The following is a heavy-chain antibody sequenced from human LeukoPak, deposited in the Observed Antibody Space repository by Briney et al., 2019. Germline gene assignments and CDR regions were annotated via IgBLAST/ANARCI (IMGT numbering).Heavy chain of an antibody. V-gene: IGHV4-4*09. CDR1: GGSISSYY. CDR2: IFTSGST. D-gene: IGHD5-24*01. Sequence: PAETLSLTCTVSGGSISSYYWSWIRQPPGKGLEWIGYIFTSGSTNYNPSLKSRVTISVDTSKNQFPLKLSSVTAADTAVYYCARNGGDAYNTFDYWGQGTLVTVSS. CDR3: ARNGGDAYNTFDY. J-gene: IGHJ4*02.